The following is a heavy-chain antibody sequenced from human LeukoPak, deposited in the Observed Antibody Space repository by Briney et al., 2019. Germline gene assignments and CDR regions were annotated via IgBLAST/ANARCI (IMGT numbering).Heavy chain of an antibody. Sequence: SETLSLTCAVYGGSSSGYYWSWIRHSPGKGLEWIGEINHSGSINYNPSLKSRVTVSVDSSRNQFSLKLSSVTAADTAMYYCAFTTGNYYLDYWGQGTLVTVSS. CDR1: GGSSSGYY. J-gene: IGHJ4*02. CDR2: INHSGSI. CDR3: AFTTGNYYLDY. D-gene: IGHD1-7*01. V-gene: IGHV4-34*01.